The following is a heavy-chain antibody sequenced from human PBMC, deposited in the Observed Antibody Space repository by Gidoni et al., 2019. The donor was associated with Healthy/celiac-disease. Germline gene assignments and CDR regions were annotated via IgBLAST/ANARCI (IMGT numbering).Heavy chain of an antibody. CDR3: TRGMYDFWSGYGPYGMDV. CDR1: GFTFGDYA. J-gene: IGHJ6*02. D-gene: IGHD3-3*01. CDR2: IRSKAYGGTT. V-gene: IGHV3-49*05. Sequence: EVQLVESGGGLVKPGRSLRLSCTASGFTFGDYAMSWFRQAPGKGLEWVGFIRSKAYGGTTEYAASVKGRFNISRDDSKSIAYLQMNSLKTEDTAVYYCTRGMYDFWSGYGPYGMDVWGQGTTVTVSS.